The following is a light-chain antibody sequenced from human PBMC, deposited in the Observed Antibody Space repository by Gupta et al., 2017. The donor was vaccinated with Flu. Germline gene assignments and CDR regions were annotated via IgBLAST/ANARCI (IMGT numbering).Light chain of an antibody. CDR1: NIGTKS. CDR2: DDD. Sequence: SSVLTQPPSVSVAPGQTATLTCGGNNIGTKSVHWYQHKPGQAPLLVVYDDDDRPSGIPERFSGSNSGNTATLAISRVEAGDEADYYCKVWESFTDHWVFGGGTKLTVL. V-gene: IGLV3-21*02. CDR3: KVWESFTDHWV. J-gene: IGLJ3*02.